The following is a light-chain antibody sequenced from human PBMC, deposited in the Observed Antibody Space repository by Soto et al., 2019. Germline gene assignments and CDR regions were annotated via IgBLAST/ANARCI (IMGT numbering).Light chain of an antibody. V-gene: IGKV3-11*01. CDR2: DAN. CDR3: QQRHMWLIT. CDR1: QSFRGL. Sequence: VLTQSPVTLSLSPGERATLSCRASQSFRGLLAWYQQKPGQAPRLLIYDANNRATGIPPRFSGSGSGTDFTLTISSLEPEDSAVYYCQQRHMWLITFGQGTRLEIK. J-gene: IGKJ5*01.